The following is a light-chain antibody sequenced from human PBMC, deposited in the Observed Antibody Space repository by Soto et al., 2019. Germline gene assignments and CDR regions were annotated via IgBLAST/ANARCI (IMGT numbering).Light chain of an antibody. Sequence: DDVMTQSPLSLPVTLGQPASISCRSSQSLVYNDGNTYLDWFQQRPGQSPRRLIYEVSNWDSGVPDRFSGSGSGTDCTLNISRVEAEDVGVYYCMQGTHSLGAFGQGTKVEIK. J-gene: IGKJ1*01. CDR3: MQGTHSLGA. V-gene: IGKV2D-30*01. CDR2: EVS. CDR1: QSLVYNDGNTY.